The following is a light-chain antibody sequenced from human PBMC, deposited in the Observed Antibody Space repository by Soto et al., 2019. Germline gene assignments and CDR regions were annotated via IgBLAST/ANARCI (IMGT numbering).Light chain of an antibody. V-gene: IGLV3-25*02. CDR1: ALTKQY. CDR2: KET. CDR3: QSASSSGVYPV. Sequence: SYTLAQSPSVSVSPGQTARLTFPGDALTKQYAHWYQQRLGQAPILVIYKETERPSGIPERFSGSTSGTTVTLTINAVQAEDEADYYCQSASSSGVYPVFGAGTK. J-gene: IGLJ1*01.